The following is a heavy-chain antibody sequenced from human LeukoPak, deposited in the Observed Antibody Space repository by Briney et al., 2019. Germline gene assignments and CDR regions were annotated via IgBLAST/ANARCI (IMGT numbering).Heavy chain of an antibody. CDR2: ISSSSSYI. D-gene: IGHD3-16*01. CDR3: ARDGFGILDY. CDR1: GFTFSSYS. Sequence: PGGSLRLSCAASGFTFSSYSMNWVRQAPGKGLEWVSSISSSSSYIYYADSVEGRFTISRDNAKNSLYLQMNSLRAEDTAVYYCARDGFGILDYWGQGTLVTVSS. J-gene: IGHJ4*02. V-gene: IGHV3-21*01.